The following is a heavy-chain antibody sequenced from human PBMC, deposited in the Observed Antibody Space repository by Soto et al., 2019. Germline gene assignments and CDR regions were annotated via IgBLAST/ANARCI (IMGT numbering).Heavy chain of an antibody. V-gene: IGHV3-30*03. CDR3: ARYSGKYQGPIDY. J-gene: IGHJ4*02. CDR1: GFTFSHYG. D-gene: IGHD1-26*01. CDR2: ISYDGSNK. Sequence: QVQLVESGGGVVQPGRSLRLSCAASGFTFSHYGIHWVRQAPGKGLEWLAVISYDGSNKHYADCVKGRFTVSRDNSKNTPYLQMNSQRAEGTAVYFCARYSGKYQGPIDYWGQGTVVTVSP.